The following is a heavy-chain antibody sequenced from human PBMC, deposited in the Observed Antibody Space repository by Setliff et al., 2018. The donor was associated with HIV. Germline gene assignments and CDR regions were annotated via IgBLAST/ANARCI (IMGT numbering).Heavy chain of an antibody. CDR3: ARDFDGYCSSMSCPGLFDP. V-gene: IGHV1-2*02. D-gene: IGHD2-2*01. CDR1: GYTFTGYY. Sequence: ASVKVSCKASGYTFTGYYLHWVRQAPGQGLEWMGWINPNNGGTNYAQKFWGRVTITTHESTSTAYMELSSLRSEDTAVYYCARDFDGYCSSMSCPGLFDPWGQGTLVTVSS. J-gene: IGHJ5*02. CDR2: INPNNGGT.